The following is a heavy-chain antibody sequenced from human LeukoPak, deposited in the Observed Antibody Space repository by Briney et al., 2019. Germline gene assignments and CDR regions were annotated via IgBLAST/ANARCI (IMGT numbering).Heavy chain of an antibody. D-gene: IGHD2-21*02. CDR1: GYTFTGYY. Sequence: GASVKVSCKASGYTFTGYYMHWVRQAPGQGLEWMGWINPNSGGTNYAQKFQGRGTMTRDTSISTAYMELSRLRSDGTAVYSCARNHLIGVVVTDYWGQGTLVTVSS. CDR2: INPNSGGT. J-gene: IGHJ4*02. CDR3: ARNHLIGVVVTDY. V-gene: IGHV1-2*02.